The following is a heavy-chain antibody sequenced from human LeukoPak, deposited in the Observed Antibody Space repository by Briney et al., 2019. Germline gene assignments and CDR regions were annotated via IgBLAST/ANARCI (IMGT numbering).Heavy chain of an antibody. Sequence: ASVKVSCKASGYTFTSYDINWVRQATGQGLEWMGWISAYNAYTNYPQKVQGRVTMTTDTTTSTVYMELRGLRSDDTAVYYCAIGVAGTHFDYWGQGTLVTVSS. CDR2: ISAYNAYT. CDR3: AIGVAGTHFDY. J-gene: IGHJ4*02. V-gene: IGHV1-18*01. CDR1: GYTFTSYD. D-gene: IGHD6-19*01.